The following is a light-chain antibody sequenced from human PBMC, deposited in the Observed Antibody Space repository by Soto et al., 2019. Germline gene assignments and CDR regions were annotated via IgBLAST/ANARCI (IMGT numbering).Light chain of an antibody. CDR2: SNA. CDR3: AAWDDSLNGWV. Sequence: QSVLTQAPSASGTPGQRVTISCSGSSSNIGSNTVSWYQQVPGTAPKLLIYSNAQRPSGVPDRFSGSKSGTSASLAIGGLQSEDEADYYCAAWDDSLNGWVFGGGTKLTVL. CDR1: SSNIGSNT. J-gene: IGLJ3*02. V-gene: IGLV1-44*01.